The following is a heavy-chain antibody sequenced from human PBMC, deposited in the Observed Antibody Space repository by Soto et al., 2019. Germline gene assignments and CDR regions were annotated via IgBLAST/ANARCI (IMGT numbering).Heavy chain of an antibody. J-gene: IGHJ4*02. CDR3: AKDGYAESVGRRYDY. D-gene: IGHD1-1*01. CDR1: GFTFSSYA. Sequence: EVQLLESGGGFVQPGGSLRLSCAASGFTFSSYAMSWVRQAPGKGLEWVSAIGGSGTSTYYADSVRGRFTISSDNSKNTLDLQMNSLRAEDSDVYYFAKDGYAESVGRRYDYWGQGTLVTVSA. V-gene: IGHV3-23*01. CDR2: IGGSGTST.